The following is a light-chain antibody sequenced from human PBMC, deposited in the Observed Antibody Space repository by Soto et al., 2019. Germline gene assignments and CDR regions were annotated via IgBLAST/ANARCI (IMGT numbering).Light chain of an antibody. CDR1: SSDVGSYNL. CDR2: EGN. V-gene: IGLV2-23*01. Sequence: QSALTQPASVSGSPGQSITMSCAGASSDVGSYNLVSWYQQYPGKAPKLIIYEGNKRPSGVSNRVSGSGSGNTASLTISGLQAEDAADYYCCSYTGSSTSFVGGTKLTVL. J-gene: IGLJ3*02. CDR3: CSYTGSSTS.